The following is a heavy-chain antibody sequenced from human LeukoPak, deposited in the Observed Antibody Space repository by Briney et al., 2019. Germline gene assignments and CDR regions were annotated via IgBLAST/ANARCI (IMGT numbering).Heavy chain of an antibody. CDR3: AREGGYCSGGSCYDTYYYYYYMDV. CDR2: ISSSSRYI. V-gene: IGHV3-21*01. CDR1: GFTFSSYS. Sequence: GGSLRLSCAASGFTFSSYSMNWVRQAPGKGLEWVSSISSSSRYIYYADSVKGRFTISRDNAKNSLYLQMNSLRAEDTAVYYCAREGGYCSGGSCYDTYYYYYYMDVWGKGTTVTVSS. J-gene: IGHJ6*03. D-gene: IGHD2-15*01.